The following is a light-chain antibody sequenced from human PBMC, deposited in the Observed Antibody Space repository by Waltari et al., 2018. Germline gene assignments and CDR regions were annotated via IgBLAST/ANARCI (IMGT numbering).Light chain of an antibody. V-gene: IGKV1-33*01. Sequence: DIQMTQSPSSLSASVGDRVTITCQASHDISNYLNWYQQKQGKAPKLLIYDASNLETGVPSRFSGSGSGTDFSFTISSLQPEDIATYYCQEFGSSPTVTFGQGTRLEIK. CDR3: QEFGSSPTVT. CDR1: HDISNY. J-gene: IGKJ5*01. CDR2: DAS.